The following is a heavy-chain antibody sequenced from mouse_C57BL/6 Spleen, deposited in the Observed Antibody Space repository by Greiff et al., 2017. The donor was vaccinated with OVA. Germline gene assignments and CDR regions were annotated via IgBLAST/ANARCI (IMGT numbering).Heavy chain of an antibody. CDR3: ARIRGYDGYFDV. CDR2: ISNGGGST. J-gene: IGHJ1*03. D-gene: IGHD2-2*01. Sequence: EVHLVESGGGLVQPGGSLKLSCAASGFTFSDYYMYWVRQTPEKRLEWVAYISNGGGSTYYPDTVKGRFTISRDNAKNTLYLQMSRLKSEDTAMYYCARIRGYDGYFDVWGTGTTVTVSS. V-gene: IGHV5-12*01. CDR1: GFTFSDYY.